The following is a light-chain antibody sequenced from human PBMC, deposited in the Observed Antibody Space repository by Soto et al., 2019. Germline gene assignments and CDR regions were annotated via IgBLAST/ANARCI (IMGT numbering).Light chain of an antibody. J-gene: IGLJ3*02. CDR2: ANT. CDR1: SSNIGAVFD. Sequence: QSVLTQPPSVSGAPGQRVTISCTGSSSNIGAVFDVHWYQQLPGTAPKLLIYANTNRPSGVPDRFSGSKSGTSASLAITGLQAEDEADYYCQSYDNSLSAWVFGGGTNLTVL. CDR3: QSYDNSLSAWV. V-gene: IGLV1-40*01.